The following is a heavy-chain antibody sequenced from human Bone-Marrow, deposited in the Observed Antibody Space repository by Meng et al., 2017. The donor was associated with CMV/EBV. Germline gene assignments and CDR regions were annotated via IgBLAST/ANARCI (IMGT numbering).Heavy chain of an antibody. Sequence: GESLKISCAASGFTFSDYNMNWIRQAPGKGLEWIGIINPSGGSTSYAQKFQGRVTMTMDKATSTVYMELSSLRSEDTDVYYCARPYSSGRGGSYYGMDVWGQGTTVTVSS. CDR3: ARPYSSGRGGSYYGMDV. J-gene: IGHJ6*02. V-gene: IGHV1-46*01. CDR2: INPSGGST. D-gene: IGHD6-19*01. CDR1: GFTFSDYN.